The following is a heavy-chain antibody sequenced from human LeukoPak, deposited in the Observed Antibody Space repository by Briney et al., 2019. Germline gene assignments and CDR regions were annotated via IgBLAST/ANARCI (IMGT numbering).Heavy chain of an antibody. CDR3: ARRFIAAAGPMDV. Sequence: ASVKVSCKASGYTFTGYYMHWVRQAPGQGLEWMGWINPNSGGTNYAQKFQGRVTMTRDTSISTAYMELSRLRSDDTAVYYCARRFIAAAGPMDVWGKGTTVTVSS. D-gene: IGHD6-13*01. V-gene: IGHV1-2*02. J-gene: IGHJ6*03. CDR2: INPNSGGT. CDR1: GYTFTGYY.